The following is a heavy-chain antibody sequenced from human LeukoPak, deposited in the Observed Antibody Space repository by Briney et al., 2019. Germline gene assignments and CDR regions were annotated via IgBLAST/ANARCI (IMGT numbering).Heavy chain of an antibody. J-gene: IGHJ4*02. CDR1: GYTLTELS. CDR2: FDPEDGET. Sequence: GASVKVSCKVPGYTLTELSMHWVRQAPGKGLEWMGGFDPEDGETIYAQKFQGRVTMTEDTSTDTAYMELSGLRSEDTAVYYCATDKFDYFYYFDYWGQGTLVTVSS. V-gene: IGHV1-24*01. D-gene: IGHD2/OR15-2a*01. CDR3: ATDKFDYFYYFDY.